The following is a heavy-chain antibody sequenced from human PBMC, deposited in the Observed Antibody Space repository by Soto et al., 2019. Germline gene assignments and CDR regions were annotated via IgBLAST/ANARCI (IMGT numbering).Heavy chain of an antibody. D-gene: IGHD3-16*01. CDR1: GGSISSYY. CDR3: AKGPMITFGGVITS. J-gene: IGHJ4*02. V-gene: IGHV4-59*01. Sequence: SETLSLTCTVSGGSISSYYWSWIRQPPGKGLEWIGYIYYSGSTNYNPSLKSRVTISVDTSKNQFSLKLSSVTAADTAVYYCAKGPMITFGGVITSWGQGTLVTVSS. CDR2: IYYSGST.